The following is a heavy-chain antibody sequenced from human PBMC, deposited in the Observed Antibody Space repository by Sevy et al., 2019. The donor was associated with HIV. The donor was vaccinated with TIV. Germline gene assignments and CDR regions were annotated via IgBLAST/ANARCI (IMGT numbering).Heavy chain of an antibody. Sequence: GGSLRLSCAASGFTFSSYSMNWVRQAPGKGLEWVKYISSSSSTIYYADSGKGRFTISRNNAKNSLYLQMNSLRDEDTAVYYCARDESIAAAEGLDYWGQGTLVTVSS. V-gene: IGHV3-48*02. CDR2: ISSSSSTI. J-gene: IGHJ4*02. D-gene: IGHD6-13*01. CDR3: ARDESIAAAEGLDY. CDR1: GFTFSSYS.